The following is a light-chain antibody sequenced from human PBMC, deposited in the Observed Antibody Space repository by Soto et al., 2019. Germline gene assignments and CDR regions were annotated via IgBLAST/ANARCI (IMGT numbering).Light chain of an antibody. CDR1: SSDVGGYNY. CDR3: SSYTGTNNFGV. V-gene: IGLV2-8*01. Sequence: QCALTQPPSASGSPGQSVTISCTGSSSDVGGYNYVSWYQQHPGKAPKLVIYEVRKRPSEVPDRFSGSKSGNTASLTVSGLQAEDEADYYCSSYTGTNNFGVFGPGTKLTVL. CDR2: EVR. J-gene: IGLJ1*01.